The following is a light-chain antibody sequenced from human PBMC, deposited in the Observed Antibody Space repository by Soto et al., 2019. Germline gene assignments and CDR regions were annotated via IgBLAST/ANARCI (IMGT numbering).Light chain of an antibody. CDR1: SSDIGGYKH. V-gene: IGLV2-14*01. CDR2: EVS. J-gene: IGLJ1*01. CDR3: SSYTISSTQV. Sequence: QSVLTQPASVSGSPGQSITISCTGTSSDIGGYKHVSWYQQHPGKAPKLMIYEVSNRPSGVSNRFSGSKSGNTASLTISGLQAEEEADYSCSSYTISSTQVFGTGTKVTVL.